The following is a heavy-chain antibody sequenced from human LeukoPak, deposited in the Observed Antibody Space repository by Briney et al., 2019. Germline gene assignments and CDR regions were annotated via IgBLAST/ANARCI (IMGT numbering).Heavy chain of an antibody. D-gene: IGHD2-8*02. J-gene: IGHJ4*02. Sequence: SETLSLTCAVYGGSFSGYYWSWIRQPPGKGLEWIGEINHSGSTNYNPSLKSRVTISVDTSKNQFSLKLSSVAAADTAVYYCARGLVADYYFDYWGQGTLVTVSS. CDR2: INHSGST. V-gene: IGHV4-34*01. CDR1: GGSFSGYY. CDR3: ARGLVADYYFDY.